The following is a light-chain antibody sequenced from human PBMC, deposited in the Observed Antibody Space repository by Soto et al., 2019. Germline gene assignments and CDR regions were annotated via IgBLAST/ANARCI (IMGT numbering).Light chain of an antibody. CDR1: ISDIGGYNY. CDR3: SSYAGSNNFV. V-gene: IGLV2-8*01. J-gene: IGLJ1*01. Sequence: QCALTQPPSSSGSPGQSVTISCTGTISDIGGYNYVSWYQHHPGKAPELIIYEVNKRPSGVPDRFSGSKSGNTASLTVSRLQTEDEADYYCSSYAGSNNFVFGTGTKVTVL. CDR2: EVN.